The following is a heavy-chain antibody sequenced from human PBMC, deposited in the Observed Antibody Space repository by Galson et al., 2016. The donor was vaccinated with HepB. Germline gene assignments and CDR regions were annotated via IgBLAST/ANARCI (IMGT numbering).Heavy chain of an antibody. J-gene: IGHJ5*02. V-gene: IGHV1-18*04. D-gene: IGHD3-10*01. CDR1: GHTFISYS. CDR2: LNVYNGNT. Sequence: SVKVSCKASGHTFISYSVTWVRQAPGQGLEWMGWLNVYNGNTHYAQNLQGRVTMTTDTSTNTAYMELRSLRSDDTAVHYCATYQEGSGRVWFDPWGQGTLVTVSS. CDR3: ATYQEGSGRVWFDP.